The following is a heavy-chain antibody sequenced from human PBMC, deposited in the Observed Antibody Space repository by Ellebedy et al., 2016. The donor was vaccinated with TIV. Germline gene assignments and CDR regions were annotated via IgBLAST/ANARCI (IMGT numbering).Heavy chain of an antibody. CDR2: IHHTGGT. D-gene: IGHD3-22*01. V-gene: IGHV4-34*01. CDR3: TRNGYYCLDY. Sequence: MPSETLSLTCTVSGGSFTSYYWSWIRQPPGKGLEWIGEIHHTGGTNYNPSLKSRVTISVDTSKNQFSLELSSVTAADTAVYYCTRNGYYCLDYWGQGTLVTVSS. J-gene: IGHJ4*02. CDR1: GGSFTSYY.